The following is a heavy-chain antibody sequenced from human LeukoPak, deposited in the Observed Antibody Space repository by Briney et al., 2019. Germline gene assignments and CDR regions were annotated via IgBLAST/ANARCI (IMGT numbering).Heavy chain of an antibody. CDR3: ARGRGGDDGNNWFDP. V-gene: IGHV3-30*03. CDR2: ISYDGSNK. Sequence: GGSLRLSCAASGFTFSSYGMHWVRQAPGKGLEWGAVISYDGSNKYYADSVKGRFTISRDNSKNTLYLQMNSLRAEDTAVYYCARGRGGDDGNNWFDPWGQGTLVTVSS. J-gene: IGHJ5*02. D-gene: IGHD2-21*02. CDR1: GFTFSSYG.